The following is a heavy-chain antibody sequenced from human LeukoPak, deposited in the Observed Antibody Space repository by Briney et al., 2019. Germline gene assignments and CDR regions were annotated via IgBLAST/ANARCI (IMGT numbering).Heavy chain of an antibody. CDR3: ARAVVVRGVIYDY. V-gene: IGHV4-39*07. CDR2: IYYSGST. CDR1: GGSISSSSYY. J-gene: IGHJ4*02. D-gene: IGHD3-10*01. Sequence: PSETLSLTCTVSGGSISSSSYYWGWIRQPPGKGLEWIGSIYYSGSTYYNPSLKSRVTISVDTSKNQFSLKLSSVTAADTAVYYCARAVVVRGVIYDYWGQGTLVTVSS.